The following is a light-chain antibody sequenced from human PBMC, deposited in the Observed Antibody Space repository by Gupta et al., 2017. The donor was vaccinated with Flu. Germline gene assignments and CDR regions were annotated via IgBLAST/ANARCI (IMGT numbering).Light chain of an antibody. CDR2: NNN. CDR1: SSNIGAGYG. CDR3: QSYDVSLSGSWV. J-gene: IGLJ3*02. Sequence: QSVLTQPPSVSGAPGQRVTISCPGSSSNIGAGYGVHWYQQLPGTAPKLLIYNNNNRPSGVPDRFSGSKSGTSVSLAITGLQAEDEADYYCQSYDVSLSGSWVFGGGTKLTVL. V-gene: IGLV1-40*01.